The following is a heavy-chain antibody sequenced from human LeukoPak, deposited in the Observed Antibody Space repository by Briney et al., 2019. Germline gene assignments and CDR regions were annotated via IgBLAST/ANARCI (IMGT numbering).Heavy chain of an antibody. CDR2: ISAYNGNT. CDR3: ARERGTTVTHTGAFDI. Sequence: ASVKVSCTASGYTFTIYGISWVRQAPGQGLEWMGWISAYNGNTNYAQKLQGRVTMTTDTSTSTAYMELRSLRSDDTAVYYCARERGTTVTHTGAFDIWGQGTMVTVSS. J-gene: IGHJ3*02. V-gene: IGHV1-18*01. D-gene: IGHD4-17*01. CDR1: GYTFTIYG.